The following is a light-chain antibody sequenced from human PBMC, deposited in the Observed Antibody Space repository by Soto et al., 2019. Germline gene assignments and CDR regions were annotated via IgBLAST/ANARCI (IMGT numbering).Light chain of an antibody. V-gene: IGLV1-44*01. Sequence: QSVLTQPPSVSGTPGQRVTISCSGSNSNIGSNTVNWYHQLPGTAPKLLIYSNNERPSGVPDRFSGSKSGTSASLAISGLQSEDEADYYCAAWDDSLNGVVFGGGTKVTVL. CDR1: NSNIGSNT. CDR3: AAWDDSLNGVV. CDR2: SNN. J-gene: IGLJ2*01.